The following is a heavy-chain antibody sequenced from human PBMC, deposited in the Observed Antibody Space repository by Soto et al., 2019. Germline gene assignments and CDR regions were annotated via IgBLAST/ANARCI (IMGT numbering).Heavy chain of an antibody. CDR1: GFSLSGDGVG. CDR3: AHAFGGTSWPNDAFDI. CDR2: IYWDDDP. D-gene: IGHD3-3*02. Sequence: QITLKESGPTLVKPTQSLTLTCTVSGFSLSGDGVGVGWIRQPPGKALEWLALIYWDDDPRYSPSLKTRLTITKDTSKNQVVLTMTNMDPVDTATYYCAHAFGGTSWPNDAFDIWGQGTVVTVSS. J-gene: IGHJ3*02. V-gene: IGHV2-5*02.